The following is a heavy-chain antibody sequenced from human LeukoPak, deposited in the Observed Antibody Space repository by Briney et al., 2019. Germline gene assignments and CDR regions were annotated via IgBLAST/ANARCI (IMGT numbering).Heavy chain of an antibody. CDR1: GVSFDYYY. CDR2: INHSGYT. D-gene: IGHD4-17*01. Sequence: PSETLSLTCAVSGVSFDYYYWSWVRQTPGKGLGWIGEINHSGYTNDSPSLKSRVTLSIDTSRKQFSLNLRSVTVADAGIYYCTSMTTGHDYWGQGTLVTVSS. J-gene: IGHJ4*02. CDR3: TSMTTGHDY. V-gene: IGHV4-34*01.